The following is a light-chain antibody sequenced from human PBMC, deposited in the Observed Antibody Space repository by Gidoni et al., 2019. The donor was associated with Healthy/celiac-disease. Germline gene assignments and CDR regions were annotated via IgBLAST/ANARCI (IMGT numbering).Light chain of an antibody. J-gene: IGLJ2*01. CDR3: QAWDSSTVV. V-gene: IGLV3-1*01. CDR2: QDS. CDR1: KLGDKY. Sequence: SSELTQPPSVSVSAGQTARLTCSGDKLGDKYACWYQQKPGQSPVLVIYQDSKRPSGTPERFSGSNSGNTATLTISGTQAMDEADYYCQAWDSSTVVFGGGTKLTV.